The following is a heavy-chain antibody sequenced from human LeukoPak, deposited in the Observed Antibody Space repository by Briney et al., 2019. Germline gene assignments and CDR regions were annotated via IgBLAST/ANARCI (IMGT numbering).Heavy chain of an antibody. D-gene: IGHD5-12*01. CDR1: GYTFTSYY. J-gene: IGHJ4*02. CDR2: INPSGGST. CDR3: ASLRGAYGSGDYFDY. Sequence: ASVKVSCKASGYTFTSYYMHRVRQAPRQGLEWMGIINPSGGSTSYAQKFQGRVTMTRDTSTSTVYMELSSLRSEDTAVYYCASLRGAYGSGDYFDYWGQGTLVTVSS. V-gene: IGHV1-46*01.